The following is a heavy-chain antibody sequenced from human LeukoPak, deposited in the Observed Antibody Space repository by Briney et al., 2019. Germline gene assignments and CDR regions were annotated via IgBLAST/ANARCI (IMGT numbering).Heavy chain of an antibody. CDR3: AKEWSGRGPRDV. Sequence: GGSLRLSCAASGFTFSSYAMNWVRQAPGKGLEWVSTISGSGGSTYSADSVKGRFTISRDNSKNTLYLQMNSLRAEDTAVYYCAKEWSGRGPRDVWGQGTTVTVSS. D-gene: IGHD2-8*01. CDR2: ISGSGGST. V-gene: IGHV3-23*01. J-gene: IGHJ6*02. CDR1: GFTFSSYA.